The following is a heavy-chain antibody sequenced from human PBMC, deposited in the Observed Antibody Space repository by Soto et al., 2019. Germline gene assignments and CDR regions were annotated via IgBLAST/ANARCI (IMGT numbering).Heavy chain of an antibody. CDR1: GFTFSSYG. J-gene: IGHJ6*03. V-gene: IGHV3-33*01. D-gene: IGHD3-10*01. CDR2: IWYDGSNK. CDR3: ARGQGLVRGVHFYYYYYMDV. Sequence: QVQLVESGGGVVQPGRSLRLSCAASGFTFSSYGMHWVRQAPGKGLEWVAVIWYDGSNKYYADSVKGRFTISRDNSKNTLYLQMNSLRVEDTAVYYCARGQGLVRGVHFYYYYYMDVWGKGTTVTVSS.